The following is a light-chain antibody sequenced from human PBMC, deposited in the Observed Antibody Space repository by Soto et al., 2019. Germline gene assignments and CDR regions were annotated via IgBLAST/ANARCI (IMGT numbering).Light chain of an antibody. J-gene: IGLJ1*01. Sequence: QSALTQPASVSGSPGQSITISCTGTNNDVGAFNLVSWYQQHPVKAPKLIIFGVTERPSGVSDRFSGSKSGNTASLTISGLQTEDEADYYCSSFTSAYTFVFGSGTKLTVL. CDR2: GVT. V-gene: IGLV2-14*02. CDR1: NNDVGAFNL. CDR3: SSFTSAYTFV.